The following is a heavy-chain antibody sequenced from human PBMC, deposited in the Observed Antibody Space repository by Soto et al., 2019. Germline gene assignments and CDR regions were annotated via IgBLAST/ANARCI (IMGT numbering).Heavy chain of an antibody. J-gene: IGHJ6*03. CDR1: GGSISSGGYY. CDR3: AGTCSTSCQRATPNTYYYYYYMDV. D-gene: IGHD2-2*01. V-gene: IGHV4-31*03. CDR2: IYYSGST. Sequence: SETLSLTCTVSGGSISSGGYYWSWIRQHPGKGLEWIGYIYYSGSTYYNPSLKSRVTISVDTSKNQFSLKLSSVTAADTAVYYCAGTCSTSCQRATPNTYYYYYYMDVWGKGTTVTVSS.